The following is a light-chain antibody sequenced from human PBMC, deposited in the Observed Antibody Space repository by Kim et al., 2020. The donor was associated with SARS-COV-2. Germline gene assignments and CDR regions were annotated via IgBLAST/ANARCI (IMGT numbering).Light chain of an antibody. CDR3: QQYNSYS. CDR1: QGISSW. V-gene: IGKV1-5*03. CDR2: NAS. Sequence: DIQMTQSPSTLSASVGDRVTITCRASQGISSWLAWYQQKPGKAPKLLIYNASSLESGVPSRFSGSGSGAEFTLTISSLQPDDFATYYCQQYNSYSFGQGTKVDIK. J-gene: IGKJ1*01.